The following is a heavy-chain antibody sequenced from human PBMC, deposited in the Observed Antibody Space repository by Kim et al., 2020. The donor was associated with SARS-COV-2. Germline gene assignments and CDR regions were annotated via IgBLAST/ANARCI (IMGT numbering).Heavy chain of an antibody. CDR1: GFSFSSYS. CDR3: ARGMYYGSGRPHY. V-gene: IGHV3-21*01. D-gene: IGHD3-10*01. J-gene: IGHJ4*01. Sequence: GGSLRLSCAASGFSFSSYSMNWVRQAPGKGLEWVSDITGSSGSIYYADSVKGRFTISRDNAQNSVYLQMNSLRPEDTAVYFCARGMYYGSGRPHYW. CDR2: ITGSSGSI.